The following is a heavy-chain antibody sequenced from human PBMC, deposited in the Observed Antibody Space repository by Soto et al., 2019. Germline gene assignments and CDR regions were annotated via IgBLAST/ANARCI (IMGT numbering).Heavy chain of an antibody. V-gene: IGHV3-30*18. D-gene: IGHD3-10*01. CDR3: AKELGRSFGELYGY. Sequence: PGGSLRLSCAASGFTFSSYGMHWVGQAPGKGLGWVAVISYDGSNKYYADSVKGRFTISRDNSKNTLYLQMNSLRAEDTAVYYCAKELGRSFGELYGYWGQGTLVTVYS. J-gene: IGHJ4*02. CDR2: ISYDGSNK. CDR1: GFTFSSYG.